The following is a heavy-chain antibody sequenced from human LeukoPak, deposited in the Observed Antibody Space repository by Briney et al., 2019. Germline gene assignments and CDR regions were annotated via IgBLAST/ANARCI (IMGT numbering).Heavy chain of an antibody. V-gene: IGHV4-34*01. D-gene: IGHD1-26*01. Sequence: PSETLSLTCAVYGGSFSGYYWSWIRQPPGKGLEWIGEINHSGSTNYNPSLKSRVTISVDTSKNQFSLKLSSVTAADTAVYYCARGGIVGATYDYCGQGTLVTVSS. CDR1: GGSFSGYY. J-gene: IGHJ4*02. CDR3: ARGGIVGATYDY. CDR2: INHSGST.